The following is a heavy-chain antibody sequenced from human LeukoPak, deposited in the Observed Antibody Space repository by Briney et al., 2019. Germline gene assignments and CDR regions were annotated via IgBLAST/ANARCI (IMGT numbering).Heavy chain of an antibody. CDR2: ISGSGGST. CDR3: AKLLYYYDSSGYCMDY. D-gene: IGHD3-22*01. J-gene: IGHJ4*02. V-gene: IGHV3-23*01. Sequence: GGSLRLSCAASGFTFSSYAMSWVRQAPGKGLEWVSAISGSGGSTYYADSVKGRFTISRDNSKNTLYLQMNSLRAEDTAVYYCAKLLYYYDSSGYCMDYWGQGTLVTLSS. CDR1: GFTFSSYA.